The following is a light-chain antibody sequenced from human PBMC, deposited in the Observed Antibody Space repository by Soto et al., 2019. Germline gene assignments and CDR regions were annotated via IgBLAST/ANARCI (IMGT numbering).Light chain of an antibody. CDR2: GAS. CDR1: QSVRSNY. J-gene: IGKJ4*01. CDR3: QQYASSPLT. V-gene: IGKV3-20*01. Sequence: EIVLTQSPGTLSLSSGERATLSCRASQSVRSNYLAWYQHKPGQAPRLLINGASSRATGIPDRFGGSGSGTDFTLTISRLEPEDFAVYYCQQYASSPLTFGGGTKVEIK.